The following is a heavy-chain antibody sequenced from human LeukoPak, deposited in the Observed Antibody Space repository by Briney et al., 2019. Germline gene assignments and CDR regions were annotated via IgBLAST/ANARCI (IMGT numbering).Heavy chain of an antibody. CDR3: AKGGGLSSPIAN. CDR1: GFTFSSYG. D-gene: IGHD1-26*01. J-gene: IGHJ4*02. V-gene: IGHV3-30*18. Sequence: GGSLRLSCAASGFTFSSYGMHWVRQAPGKGLEWVAVISYDGSNKYYADPVKGRFTISRDNSKNTLYLQMNSLRAEDTAVYYCAKGGGLSSPIANWGQGTLVTVSS. CDR2: ISYDGSNK.